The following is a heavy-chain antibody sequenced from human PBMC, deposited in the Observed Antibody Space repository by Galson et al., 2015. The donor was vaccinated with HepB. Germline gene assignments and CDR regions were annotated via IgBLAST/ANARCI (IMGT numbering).Heavy chain of an antibody. Sequence: SETLSLTCSVPHGSINNYYWSWIRQSPGNRLDWIGYIYYNGHTTYTPSLAYRVGMSVDTSINQVSLWLTSVTAADTAVYYCARHPGRGSVGYGFDLWGQGTLVTVSA. J-gene: IGHJ4*02. CDR1: HGSINNYY. CDR2: IYYNGHT. CDR3: ARHPGRGSVGYGFDL. D-gene: IGHD5-12*01. V-gene: IGHV4-59*08.